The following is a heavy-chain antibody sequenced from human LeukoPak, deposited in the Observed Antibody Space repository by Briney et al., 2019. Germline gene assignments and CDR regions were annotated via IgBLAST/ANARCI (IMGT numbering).Heavy chain of an antibody. V-gene: IGHV1-8*01. Sequence: ASVKVSCKASGYTFTSYDINWVRQATGQGLEWMGWVNPNSGDTGYVQKFQGRVTMTRSTFISTAYMELSSLRSEDTAIYYCARGGFGSGSHFDYWGQGTLVTVSS. D-gene: IGHD3-10*01. CDR1: GYTFTSYD. CDR2: VNPNSGDT. J-gene: IGHJ4*02. CDR3: ARGGFGSGSHFDY.